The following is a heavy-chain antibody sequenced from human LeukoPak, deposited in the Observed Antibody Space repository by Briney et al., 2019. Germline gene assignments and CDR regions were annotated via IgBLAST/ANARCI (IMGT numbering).Heavy chain of an antibody. Sequence: GGSLRLSCAASGFTFCSYAMHWVRQAPGKGLEYVSAITGNGGSTFYVKSVKGRFTISRDNSKNTLYLKMCTLRAEDSVVYYCTRGDVMVVAATLNYLGQGTLVTASS. J-gene: IGHJ4*02. CDR3: TRGDVMVVAATLNY. D-gene: IGHD2-15*01. CDR1: GFTFCSYA. V-gene: IGHV3-64*01. CDR2: ITGNGGST.